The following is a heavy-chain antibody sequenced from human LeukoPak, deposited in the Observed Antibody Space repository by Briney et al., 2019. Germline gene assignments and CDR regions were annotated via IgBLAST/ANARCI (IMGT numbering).Heavy chain of an antibody. CDR3: ARRLWAYCGGDCYAQFFDP. CDR2: INPSGGST. D-gene: IGHD2-21*02. J-gene: IGHJ5*02. Sequence: ALVKVSCKASGYTFTSYYMHWVRQAPGQGLEWMGIINPSGGSTSYAQKFQGRVTMTRDTSTSTVYMELSSLRSEDTAVYYCARRLWAYCGGDCYAQFFDPWGQGTLVTVSS. V-gene: IGHV1-46*01. CDR1: GYTFTSYY.